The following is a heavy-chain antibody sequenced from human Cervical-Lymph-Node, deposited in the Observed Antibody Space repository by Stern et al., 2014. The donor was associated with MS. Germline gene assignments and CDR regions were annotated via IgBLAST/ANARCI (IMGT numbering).Heavy chain of an antibody. Sequence: VQLVESGGGVVQPGRSLRLSCAASGFTFSSYGMHWVRQTPGKGLEWVAVIWYDGSNKYYGDSVKGRFTISRDNSENTLYLQMNSLRAEDTAVYYCARGDSSSPLEYWGQGTLVTVSS. D-gene: IGHD6-6*01. CDR2: IWYDGSNK. CDR3: ARGDSSSPLEY. J-gene: IGHJ4*02. CDR1: GFTFSSYG. V-gene: IGHV3-33*01.